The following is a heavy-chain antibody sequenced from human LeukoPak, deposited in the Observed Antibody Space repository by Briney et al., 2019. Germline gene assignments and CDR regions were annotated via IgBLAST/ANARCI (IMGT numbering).Heavy chain of an antibody. D-gene: IGHD5-18*01. V-gene: IGHV4-59*01. Sequence: PSETLSLTCTVSGGSISSYYWSWIRQPPGKGLEWIGYIYYSGSTNYNPSLKSRVTISVDTSKNQFSLKLSSVTAADTAVYYCARNRPTAMASWGYMDVWGKGTTVTVSS. CDR2: IYYSGST. J-gene: IGHJ6*03. CDR3: ARNRPTAMASWGYMDV. CDR1: GGSISSYY.